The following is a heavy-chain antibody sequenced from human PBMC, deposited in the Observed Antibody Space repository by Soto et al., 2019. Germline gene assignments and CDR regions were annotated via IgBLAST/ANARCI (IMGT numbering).Heavy chain of an antibody. CDR3: ARVGLGAFDAFDV. V-gene: IGHV3-74*01. Sequence: WGSLRLSCAASGFTFIGYWMHWVRQFPGKGLVWVSRINSDGSSRSYADSVKGRFTISRDNAKNTLHLQMNSLRAEDTAVYYCARVGLGAFDAFDVWGQGTLVTVSS. CDR1: GFTFIGYW. CDR2: INSDGSSR. D-gene: IGHD1-26*01. J-gene: IGHJ3*01.